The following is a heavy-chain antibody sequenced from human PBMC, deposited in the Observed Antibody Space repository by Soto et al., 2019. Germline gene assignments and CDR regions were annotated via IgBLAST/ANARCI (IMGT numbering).Heavy chain of an antibody. CDR1: GGSFSGYY. CDR2: INHSGST. V-gene: IGHV4-34*01. J-gene: IGHJ6*02. CDR3: ARVLARMYYDSRNGMDV. Sequence: SETLSLTCAVYGGSFSGYYWSWIRQPPGKGPEWIGEINHSGSTNYNPSLKSRVTISVDTSKNQFSLKLSSVTAADTAVYYCARVLARMYYDSRNGMDVWGQGTTVTVSS. D-gene: IGHD3-22*01.